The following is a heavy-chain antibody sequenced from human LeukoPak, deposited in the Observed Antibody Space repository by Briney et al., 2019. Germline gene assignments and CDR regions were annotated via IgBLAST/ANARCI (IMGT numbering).Heavy chain of an antibody. D-gene: IGHD3-10*01. V-gene: IGHV4-59*01. CDR1: GGSISSYY. CDR2: IYYSGST. CDR3: ARGPGRLLWFGELLYPKGYWFDP. J-gene: IGHJ5*02. Sequence: SETLSLTCTVSGGSISSYYWSWIRQPPGKGLEWIGYIYYSGSTNYNPSLKSRVTISVDTSKNQFSLKLSSVTAADTAVYYCARGPGRLLWFGELLYPKGYWFDPWGQGTLVTVSS.